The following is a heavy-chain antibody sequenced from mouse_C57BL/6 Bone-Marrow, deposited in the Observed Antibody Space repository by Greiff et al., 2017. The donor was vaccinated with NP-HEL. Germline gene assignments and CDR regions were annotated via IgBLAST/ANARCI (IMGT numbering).Heavy chain of an antibody. CDR1: GYTFTDYE. CDR3: TGALYPDDMDY. J-gene: IGHJ4*01. Sequence: QVQLQQSGAELVRPGASVTLSCKASGYTFTDYEMHWVKQTPVHGLEWIGAIDPDTGGTTYNQKFKGKAILTVDKSSSTAFMRLRILTSEDSGVYYGTGALYPDDMDYWGQGATVTVSS. D-gene: IGHD2-1*01. V-gene: IGHV1-15*01. CDR2: IDPDTGGT.